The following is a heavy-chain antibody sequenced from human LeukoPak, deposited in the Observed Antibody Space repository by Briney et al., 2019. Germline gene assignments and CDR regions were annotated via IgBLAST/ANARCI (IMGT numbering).Heavy chain of an antibody. Sequence: SETLSLTCAVYGGSFSGYYWSWIRQPPGKGLEWIGEINHSGSTNYNPSLKSRVTISVDTSKNQFSLKLSSVTAADTAVYYCARGEWLRSGPYFDYWGQGTLVTVSS. D-gene: IGHD5-12*01. CDR2: INHSGST. J-gene: IGHJ4*02. CDR1: GGSFSGYY. CDR3: ARGEWLRSGPYFDY. V-gene: IGHV4-34*01.